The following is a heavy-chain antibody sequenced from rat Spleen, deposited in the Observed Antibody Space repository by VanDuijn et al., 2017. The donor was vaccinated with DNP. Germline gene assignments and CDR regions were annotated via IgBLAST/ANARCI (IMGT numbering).Heavy chain of an antibody. Sequence: EVQLVESGGGLVQSGRSLKVSCAASGFTFSDYNMAWVRQAPKKGLEWVANITYDGSKTYYQDSVKGRFTISRDNAKSTLYLQMDSLRSEDTATYYCITFEGRNAWGQGTSVTVSS. V-gene: IGHV5S10*01. CDR2: ITYDGSKT. CDR3: ITFEGRNA. D-gene: IGHD1-11*01. CDR1: GFTFSDYN. J-gene: IGHJ4*01.